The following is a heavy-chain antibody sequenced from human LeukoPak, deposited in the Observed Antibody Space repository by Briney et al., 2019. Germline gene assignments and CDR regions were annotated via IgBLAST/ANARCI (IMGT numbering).Heavy chain of an antibody. V-gene: IGHV3-23*01. D-gene: IGHD2-2*01. Sequence: GGSLRLSCAASGFTFSSYAMSWVRQAPGKGLEWVSAISGSGGSTYYADSVKGRFTISRDNSKNTLYLQMNSLRAEDTAVYYCTKDYDVVPAATDIWGQGTMVTVSS. CDR3: TKDYDVVPAATDI. CDR1: GFTFSSYA. J-gene: IGHJ3*02. CDR2: ISGSGGST.